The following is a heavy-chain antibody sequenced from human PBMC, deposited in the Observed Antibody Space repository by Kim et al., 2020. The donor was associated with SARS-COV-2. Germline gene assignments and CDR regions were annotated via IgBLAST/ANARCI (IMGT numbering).Heavy chain of an antibody. CDR3: ARGPRPSYDYVWGSYRIQPFDY. Sequence: GGSLRLSCAASGFTFSSYEMNWVRQAPGKGLEWVSYISSSGSTIYYADSVKGRFTISRDNAKNSLYLQMNSLRAEDTAVYYCARGPRPSYDYVWGSYRIQPFDYWGQGTLVTVSS. D-gene: IGHD3-16*02. CDR2: ISSSGSTI. J-gene: IGHJ4*02. V-gene: IGHV3-48*03. CDR1: GFTFSSYE.